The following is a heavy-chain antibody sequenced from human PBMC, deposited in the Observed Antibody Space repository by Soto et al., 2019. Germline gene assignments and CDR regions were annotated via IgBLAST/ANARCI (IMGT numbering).Heavy chain of an antibody. D-gene: IGHD5-12*01. V-gene: IGHV1-18*01. Sequence: ASVKVSCKASGYTFTSYGISWVRQAPGQGLEWMGWISAYNGNTDYAQKLQGRVTMTTDTSTSTAYMELRSLRSDDTAVYYCARLLSGYSGTYYYYMDVWGKGTTVTVSS. J-gene: IGHJ6*03. CDR2: ISAYNGNT. CDR3: ARLLSGYSGTYYYYMDV. CDR1: GYTFTSYG.